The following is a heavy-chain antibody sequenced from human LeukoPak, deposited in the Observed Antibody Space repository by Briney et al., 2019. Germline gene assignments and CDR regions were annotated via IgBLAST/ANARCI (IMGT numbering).Heavy chain of an antibody. J-gene: IGHJ4*02. D-gene: IGHD6-13*01. V-gene: IGHV3-9*01. CDR2: ISWNSGSI. CDR1: GFTFDDYA. CDR3: AKDIGGGGQQLADY. Sequence: PGRSLRLSCAASGFTFDDYAMHWVRQAPGEGLEWVSGISWNSGSIGYADSVKGRFTISRDNAKNSLYLQMNSLRAEDTALYYCAKDIGGGGQQLADYWGQGTLVTVSS.